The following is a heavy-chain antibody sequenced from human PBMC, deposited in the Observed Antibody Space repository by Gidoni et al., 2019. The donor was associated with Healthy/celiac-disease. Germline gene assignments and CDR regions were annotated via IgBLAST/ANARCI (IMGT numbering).Heavy chain of an antibody. D-gene: IGHD4-4*01. V-gene: IGHV4-59*08. J-gene: IGHJ6*02. Sequence: QVQLQESGPGMVTPAENLSLTGNVSGGSRSSYYWSWIRKPPGKGLEWIGYIYYSGSTNYSPSLKSRFTISLDTSQNQFSLKLSSLTASDTAVYYCAMSTVTTSYYYYYGIDVWGQGTTVTVSS. CDR3: AMSTVTTSYYYYYGIDV. CDR1: GGSRSSYY. CDR2: IYYSGST.